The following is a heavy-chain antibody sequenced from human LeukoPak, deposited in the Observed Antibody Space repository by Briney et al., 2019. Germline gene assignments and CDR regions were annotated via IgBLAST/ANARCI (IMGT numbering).Heavy chain of an antibody. D-gene: IGHD5-18*01. CDR1: GFTVSSNY. Sequence: GGSLRLSCAASGFTVSSNYMSRVRQAPGKGLEWVSAISGSGGSTYYADSVKGRFTISRDNSKNTLYLQMNSLRAEDTAVYYCAKDGYSYGYSLDYWGQGTLVTVSS. CDR3: AKDGYSYGYSLDY. CDR2: ISGSGGST. V-gene: IGHV3-23*01. J-gene: IGHJ4*02.